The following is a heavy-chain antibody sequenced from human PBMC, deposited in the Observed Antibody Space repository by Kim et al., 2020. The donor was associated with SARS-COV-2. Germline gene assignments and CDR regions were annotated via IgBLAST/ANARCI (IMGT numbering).Heavy chain of an antibody. V-gene: IGHV1-2*06. CDR1: GYTFTGYY. D-gene: IGHD3-22*01. CDR3: ARGAPITMIVVAPFDY. Sequence: ASVKVSCKASGYTFTGYYMHWVRQAPGQGLEWMGRINPNSGGTNYAQKFQGRVTMTRDTSISTAYMELSRLRSDDTAVYYCARGAPITMIVVAPFDYWGQGTLVTVSS. J-gene: IGHJ4*02. CDR2: INPNSGGT.